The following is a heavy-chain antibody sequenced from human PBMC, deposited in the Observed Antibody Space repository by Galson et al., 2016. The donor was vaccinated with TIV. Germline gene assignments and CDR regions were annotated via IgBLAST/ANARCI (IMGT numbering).Heavy chain of an antibody. Sequence: SLRLSCAVSGFTFSNYWMTWVRQAPGKGLEWVANIKEDGSEKNYVDLVKGRITISRDNAKNTLYLQMNSGGDEDTAVYYCAGGGSDSEYWGQGTLVTVSS. CDR3: AGGGSDSEY. D-gene: IGHD2-21*01. CDR1: GFTFSNYW. V-gene: IGHV3-7*04. J-gene: IGHJ4*02. CDR2: IKEDGSEK.